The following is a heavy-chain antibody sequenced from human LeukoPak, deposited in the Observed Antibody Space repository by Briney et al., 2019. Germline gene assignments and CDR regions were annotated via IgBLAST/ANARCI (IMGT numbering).Heavy chain of an antibody. J-gene: IGHJ4*02. CDR3: ARGSSRGSYAIPIM. D-gene: IGHD1-26*01. V-gene: IGHV4-59*01. Sequence: SETLSLTCTVSGGSISSYYWSWIRQPPGKGLEWIGYIYYSGSTNYNPSLKSRVTISVDTSKNQFSLKLSSVNAADTAVYYCARGSSRGSYAIPIMWGQGTLVTVSS. CDR1: GGSISSYY. CDR2: IYYSGST.